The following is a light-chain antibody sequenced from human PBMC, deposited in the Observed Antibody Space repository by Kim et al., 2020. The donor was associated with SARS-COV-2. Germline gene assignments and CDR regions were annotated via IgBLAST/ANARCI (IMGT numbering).Light chain of an antibody. CDR3: NSRESSANHWM. J-gene: IGLJ3*02. Sequence: SSELTQDPAVSVALGQTVRITCQGDSLRIYYASWYQQKPGQAPVLVFYGKNNRPSGIPDRFSGSYSGNTASLTITAAQAEDEADYYCNSRESSANHWMFGGGTQLTVL. CDR1: SLRIYY. V-gene: IGLV3-19*01. CDR2: GKN.